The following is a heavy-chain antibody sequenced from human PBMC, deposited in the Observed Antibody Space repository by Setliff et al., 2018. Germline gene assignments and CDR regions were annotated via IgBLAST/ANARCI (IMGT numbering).Heavy chain of an antibody. CDR1: GFTFSSYW. J-gene: IGHJ4*02. Sequence: GGSLRLSCAASGFTFSSYWMSWVRQAPGKGLEWVSVISGSGSITYQADSVKGRFTISRDNSKNMLYLQLNSPRAEDTAVYFCAKDISGSIDYWGQGTLVTVSS. V-gene: IGHV3-23*01. CDR3: AKDISGSIDY. CDR2: ISGSGSIT. D-gene: IGHD5-12*01.